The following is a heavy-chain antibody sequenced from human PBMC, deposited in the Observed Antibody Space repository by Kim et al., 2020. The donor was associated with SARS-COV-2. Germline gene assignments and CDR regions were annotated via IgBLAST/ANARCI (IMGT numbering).Heavy chain of an antibody. Sequence: VKGRFTISRDNSKNTLYLQMNSRRAEDTAVYYCARAGYDFWSGYFDYWGQGTLVTVSS. D-gene: IGHD3-3*01. V-gene: IGHV3-30*07. CDR3: ARAGYDFWSGYFDY. J-gene: IGHJ4*02.